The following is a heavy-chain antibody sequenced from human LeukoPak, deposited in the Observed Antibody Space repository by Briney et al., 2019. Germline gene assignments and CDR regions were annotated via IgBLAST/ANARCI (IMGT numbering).Heavy chain of an antibody. V-gene: IGHV3-7*01. J-gene: IGHJ4*02. D-gene: IGHD3-22*01. CDR3: ARGGYDSSGHYFDY. Sequence: GGSLRLSCAASGFTFSSYWMSWVRQAPGKGLEWVANIKQDGSEKYYVDSVKGRFTISRDNAKNSLYLQMNSLRAEDTAVYYCARGGYDSSGHYFDYWGQGTLVTVSS. CDR2: IKQDGSEK. CDR1: GFTFSSYW.